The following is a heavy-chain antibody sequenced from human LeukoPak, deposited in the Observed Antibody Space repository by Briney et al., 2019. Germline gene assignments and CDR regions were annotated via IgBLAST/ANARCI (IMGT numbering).Heavy chain of an antibody. Sequence: GAALKTSCKGSGYSFTNYWIGWVRQLPGKGLECRGIIYPGDSDTSYTPSLQSQVTISVDKSISTAYLQWSSLKASDTAMYYCARLGSQMFIDYWGQGTLVTVSS. CDR3: ARLGSQMFIDY. CDR1: GYSFTNYW. CDR2: IYPGDSDT. J-gene: IGHJ4*02. V-gene: IGHV5-51*01. D-gene: IGHD1-26*01.